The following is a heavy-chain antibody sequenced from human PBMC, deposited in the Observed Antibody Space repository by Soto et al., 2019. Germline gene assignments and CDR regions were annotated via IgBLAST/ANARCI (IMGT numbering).Heavy chain of an antibody. CDR1: GLGCRNSW. CDR2: IKSKTDGGTR. Sequence: PGGSLRPSDPAAGLGCRNSWMTWVRQAPGKGLEWVGRIKSKTDGGTRDYAAPVKGRFTISRDDSKNTLYLQMNSLKTEDTAVYYCTTDAVEMTTIDYWGQGTLVTVSS. J-gene: IGHJ4*02. CDR3: TTDAVEMTTIDY. V-gene: IGHV3-15*01. D-gene: IGHD4-4*01.